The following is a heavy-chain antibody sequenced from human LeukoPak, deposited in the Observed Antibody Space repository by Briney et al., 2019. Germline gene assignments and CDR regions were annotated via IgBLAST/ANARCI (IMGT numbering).Heavy chain of an antibody. CDR1: GGSISSYY. CDR2: IYTSGST. J-gene: IGHJ5*02. CDR3: ARDLGSTSGNWFDP. Sequence: PSETLFLTCTVSGGSISSYYWSWIRQPAGKGLEWIGRIYTSGSTNYNPSLKSRVTMSVDTSKNQFSLKLSSVTAADTAVYYCARDLGSTSGNWFDPWGQGTLVTVSS. D-gene: IGHD2-2*01. V-gene: IGHV4-4*07.